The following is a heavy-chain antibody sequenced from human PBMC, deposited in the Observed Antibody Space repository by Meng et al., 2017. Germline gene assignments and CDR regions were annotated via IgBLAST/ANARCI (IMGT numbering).Heavy chain of an antibody. CDR2: ISYDGSNK. CDR1: GFTFSSYA. J-gene: IGHJ3*02. CDR3: ARDPAELLWFGESKNAFDI. V-gene: IGHV3-30*01. Sequence: GESLKISCAASGFTFSSYAMHWVRQAPGKGLEWVAVISYDGSNKYYADSVKGRFTISRDNSKNTLYLQMNSLRAEDTAVYYCARDPAELLWFGESKNAFDIWGQGTMVTVSS. D-gene: IGHD3-10*01.